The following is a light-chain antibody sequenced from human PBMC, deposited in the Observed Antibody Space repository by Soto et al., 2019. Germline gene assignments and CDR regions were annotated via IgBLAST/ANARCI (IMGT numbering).Light chain of an antibody. CDR2: TND. Sequence: QSALTHPPSASGTPGQRVTISCSGSSSNIESNTVYWYQQLPGMAPRLLIHTNDRRPSGVPDRFSGSKSGTSASLAISGLQSEDEADYYCLAWDDSLNGNLFGTGTKVTVL. J-gene: IGLJ1*01. CDR3: LAWDDSLNGNL. CDR1: SSNIESNT. V-gene: IGLV1-44*01.